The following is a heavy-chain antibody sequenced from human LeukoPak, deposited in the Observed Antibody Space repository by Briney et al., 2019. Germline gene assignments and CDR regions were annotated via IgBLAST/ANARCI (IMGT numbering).Heavy chain of an antibody. V-gene: IGHV3-30*02. CDR2: IRYDGSNK. Sequence: PGGSLRLSCAASGFTFSSYGMHWVRQAPGKGLEWVAFIRYDGSNKYYADSVKDRFTISRDNSKNTLYLQMNSLRAEDTAVYYCAKLVLRYFDWLMDYWGQGTLVTVSS. CDR1: GFTFSSYG. D-gene: IGHD3-9*01. J-gene: IGHJ4*02. CDR3: AKLVLRYFDWLMDY.